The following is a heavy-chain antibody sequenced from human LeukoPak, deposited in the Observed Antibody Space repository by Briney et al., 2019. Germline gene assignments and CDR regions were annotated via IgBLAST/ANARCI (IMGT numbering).Heavy chain of an antibody. V-gene: IGHV4-39*07. D-gene: IGHD3-16*02. Sequence: SETLSLTCTVSGYSSSSSYYWGWIRQPPGKGLEWIGSIYYSGSTYYNPSLKSRVTISVDTSKNQFSLKLSSVTAADTAVYYCAREPRDPAERGGAIHWGQGTLVTVSS. J-gene: IGHJ4*02. CDR1: GYSSSSSYY. CDR2: IYYSGST. CDR3: AREPRDPAERGGAIH.